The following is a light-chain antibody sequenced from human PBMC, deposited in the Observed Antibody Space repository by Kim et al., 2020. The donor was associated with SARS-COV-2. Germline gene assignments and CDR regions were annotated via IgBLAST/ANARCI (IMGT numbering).Light chain of an antibody. CDR3: QQYSGSPRT. CDR1: QSSYSNS. CDR2: DVS. Sequence: SPEARATLSCRDSQSSYSNSLAWYQQKPGQAPRLLMYDVSNRATGIPDRFSGSGSGTDFTLTISRLEPEDFAVYHCQQYSGSPRTFGQGTKVDIK. V-gene: IGKV3-20*01. J-gene: IGKJ1*01.